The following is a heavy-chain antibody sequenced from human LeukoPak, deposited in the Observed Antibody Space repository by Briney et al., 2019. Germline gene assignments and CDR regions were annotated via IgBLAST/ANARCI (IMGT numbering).Heavy chain of an antibody. V-gene: IGHV3-23*01. J-gene: IGHJ6*02. CDR2: ISGSGGST. Sequence: GGSLRLSCAASGFTFSSYALSWVRQAPGKGLEWVSAISGSGGSTYYADSVKGRFTISRDNSKNTLYLQMNSLRAEDTAVYYCASGIYYYYGMDVWGQGTTVTVSS. CDR3: ASGIYYYYGMDV. D-gene: IGHD1-26*01. CDR1: GFTFSSYA.